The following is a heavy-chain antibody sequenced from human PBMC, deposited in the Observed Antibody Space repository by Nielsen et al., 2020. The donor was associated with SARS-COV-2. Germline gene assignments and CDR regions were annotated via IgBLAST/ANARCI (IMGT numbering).Heavy chain of an antibody. CDR3: ARLMIWFGDDY. V-gene: IGHV3-53*01. CDR1: GFTVSSNY. CDR2: IYSGGST. D-gene: IGHD3-10*01. J-gene: IGHJ4*02. Sequence: GGSLTLSCAASGFTVSSNYMSWVRQAPGKGLEWVSVIYSGGSTYYADYVKGRFTISRDNSKNTLYLQMNSMRAEDTAVYYCARLMIWFGDDYWGQGTLVTVSS.